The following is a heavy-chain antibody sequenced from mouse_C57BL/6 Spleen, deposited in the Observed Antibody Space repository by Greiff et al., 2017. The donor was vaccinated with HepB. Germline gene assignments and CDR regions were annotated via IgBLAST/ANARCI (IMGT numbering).Heavy chain of an antibody. CDR3: ARITGSYWYFDV. D-gene: IGHD1-1*01. Sequence: VQLQESGAELARPGASVKMSCKASGYTFTSYTMHWVKQRPGQGLEWIGYINPSSGYTKYNQKFKDKATLTADKSSSTAYMQLSSLTSEDSAVYYCARITGSYWYFDVWGTGTTVTVSS. CDR1: GYTFTSYT. CDR2: INPSSGYT. J-gene: IGHJ1*03. V-gene: IGHV1-4*01.